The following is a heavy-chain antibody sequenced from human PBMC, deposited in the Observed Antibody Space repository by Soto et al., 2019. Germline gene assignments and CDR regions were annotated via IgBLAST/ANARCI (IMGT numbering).Heavy chain of an antibody. Sequence: GGSLRLSCAASGFTFSTYAMSWVRQAPGKGLEWVSAISGSGGSTYHADSVKGRFTISRDNAKDMLYLHMSSLGPDDTSVYYCAREYLDYGPDVWGQGTSVTVSS. J-gene: IGHJ6*02. CDR1: GFTFSTYA. CDR2: ISGSGGST. CDR3: AREYLDYGPDV. V-gene: IGHV3-23*01.